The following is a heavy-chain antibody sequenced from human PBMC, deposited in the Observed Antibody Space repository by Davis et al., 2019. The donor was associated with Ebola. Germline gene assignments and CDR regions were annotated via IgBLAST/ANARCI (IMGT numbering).Heavy chain of an antibody. CDR3: ASGEDSSVYYLDAFDF. CDR1: GFTFSSYA. V-gene: IGHV3-23*01. Sequence: GESLKISCAASGFTFSSYAMTWVRQAPGKGLEWVSYISGSGRSTSYADSVNGRFTISRDNSKNTLFLHMNSLRVEDTAVYYCASGEDSSVYYLDAFDFWGQGTQVTVSS. D-gene: IGHD3-22*01. J-gene: IGHJ3*01. CDR2: ISGSGRST.